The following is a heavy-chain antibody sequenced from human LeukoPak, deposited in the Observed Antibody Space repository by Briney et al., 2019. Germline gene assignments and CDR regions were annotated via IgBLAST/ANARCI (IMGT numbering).Heavy chain of an antibody. Sequence: SETLSLTCAVYGGSFSGYYWSWIRQPPGKGLEWIGEIHHSGITNHNPSLKSRVTISIDTSKSHFSLKLTSVTAADTAVYYCARTITSNWFDPWGQGTLVTVFS. CDR2: IHHSGIT. CDR1: GGSFSGYY. J-gene: IGHJ5*02. V-gene: IGHV4-34*01. CDR3: ARTITSNWFDP.